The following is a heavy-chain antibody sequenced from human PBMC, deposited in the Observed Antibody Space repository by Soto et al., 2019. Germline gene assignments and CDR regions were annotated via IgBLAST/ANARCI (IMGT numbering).Heavy chain of an antibody. J-gene: IGHJ5*02. CDR3: ARVPSP. CDR1: GGSISSGGYS. Sequence: PSETLSLTCAVSGGSISSGGYSWSWVRQPPGKGLEWIGYIYHSGSTYYNPSLKSRVTISVDRSKNQFSLKLSSVTAADTAVYYCARVPSPGGQETLVTVSS. V-gene: IGHV4-30-2*01. CDR2: IYHSGST.